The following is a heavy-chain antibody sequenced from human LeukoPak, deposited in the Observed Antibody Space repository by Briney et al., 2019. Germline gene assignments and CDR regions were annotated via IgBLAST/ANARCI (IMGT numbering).Heavy chain of an antibody. CDR3: AKSWGYTRPYYNYMGV. J-gene: IGHJ6*03. CDR2: IGYRGGSI. Sequence: QTGGSLRLSCAASGFTFSNYAMSWVRRAPGKGLEWVSIIGYRGGSIYYAYSVQGRFTISRDNSKNTLSLQMNGLRPEDTAVYYCAKSWGYTRPYYNYMGVWGKGTTVTVSS. V-gene: IGHV3-23*01. D-gene: IGHD3-16*02. CDR1: GFTFSNYA.